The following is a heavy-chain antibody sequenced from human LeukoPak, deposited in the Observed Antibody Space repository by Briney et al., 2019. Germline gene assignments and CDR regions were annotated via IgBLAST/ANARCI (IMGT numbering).Heavy chain of an antibody. CDR1: GFTFSSYA. CDR3: AKGAQADRYYYYYYGTDV. Sequence: GGSLRLSCAASGFTFSSYAMSWVRQAPGKGLEWVSAISGSGGSTYYADSVKGRFTISRDNSKDTLYLQMNSLRAEDTAVYYCAKGAQADRYYYYYYGTDVWGQGTTVTVSS. V-gene: IGHV3-23*01. J-gene: IGHJ6*02. D-gene: IGHD1-14*01. CDR2: ISGSGGST.